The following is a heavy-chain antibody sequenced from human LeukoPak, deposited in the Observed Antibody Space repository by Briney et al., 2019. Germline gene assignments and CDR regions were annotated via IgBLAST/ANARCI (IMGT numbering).Heavy chain of an antibody. D-gene: IGHD4-11*01. CDR3: ARGAIDYSNTYYYYMDV. CDR2: MNPNSGNT. CDR1: GYTFTSYD. Sequence: ASVKVSCKASGYTFTSYDTNWVRQATGQGLEWMGWMNPNSGNTGYAQKFQGRVTMTRNTSISTAYMELSSLRSEDTAVYYCARGAIDYSNTYYYYMDVWGKGTTVTVSS. J-gene: IGHJ6*03. V-gene: IGHV1-8*01.